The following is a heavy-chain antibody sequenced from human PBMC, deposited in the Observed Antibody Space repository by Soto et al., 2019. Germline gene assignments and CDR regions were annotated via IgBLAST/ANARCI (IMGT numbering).Heavy chain of an antibody. CDR2: INPSGGST. J-gene: IGHJ6*02. CDR1: GYTFTSYY. Sequence: ASVKVSCKASGYTFTSYYMHWVRQAPGQGLEWMGIINPSGGSTSYAQKFQGRVTMTRDTSTSTVYMELSSLRSEDTAVYYCAIPYYDFWSGYYGGMYVWGQGTTVTVSS. CDR3: AIPYYDFWSGYYGGMYV. D-gene: IGHD3-3*01. V-gene: IGHV1-46*01.